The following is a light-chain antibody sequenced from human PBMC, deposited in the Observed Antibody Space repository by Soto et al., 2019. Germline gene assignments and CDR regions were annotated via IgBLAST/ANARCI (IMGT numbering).Light chain of an antibody. CDR1: QSVSSY. Sequence: EIVLTQSPATLSLSPGERATLSCRASQSVSSYLAWYQQKPGQAPRLLIYYASNRATGIPARFSGSGSGTDFTLTISRLEPEDFAVYYCQQRSNWPLTFGPGTKVDIK. J-gene: IGKJ3*01. V-gene: IGKV3-11*01. CDR2: YAS. CDR3: QQRSNWPLT.